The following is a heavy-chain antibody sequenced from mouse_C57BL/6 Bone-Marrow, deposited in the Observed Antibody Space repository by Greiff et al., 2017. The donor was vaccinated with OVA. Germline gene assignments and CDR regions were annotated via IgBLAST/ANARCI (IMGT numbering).Heavy chain of an antibody. CDR3: ARSGTPWFAY. D-gene: IGHD3-1*01. J-gene: IGHJ3*01. CDR2: IHPNSGST. CDR1: GYTFTSYW. V-gene: IGHV1-64*01. Sequence: VQLQQPGAELVKPGASVTLSCKASGYTFTSYWMHWVKQRPGQGLEWIGMIHPNSGSTNSNEKFKSKATLTVDKSSSTAYMQLSSLTSEDSAVYYCARSGTPWFAYWGQGTLVTVSA.